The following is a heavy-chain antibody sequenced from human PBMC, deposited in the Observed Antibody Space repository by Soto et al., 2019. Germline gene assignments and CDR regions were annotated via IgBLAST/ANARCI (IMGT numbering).Heavy chain of an antibody. Sequence: SETLSLTCTVSGGSIRSGGYYWSWIRQEKGKVLKWNGYIYFSCNTYYNPSIKSRLTISVDKSKNQFALKLSSVTAADTSLYYCARLDYYFWCGAYYGMDVWGQGTTVTVSS. V-gene: IGHV4-31*03. CDR3: ARLDYYFWCGAYYGMDV. CDR1: GGSIRSGGYY. CDR2: IYFSCNT. D-gene: IGHD3-3*01. J-gene: IGHJ6*02.